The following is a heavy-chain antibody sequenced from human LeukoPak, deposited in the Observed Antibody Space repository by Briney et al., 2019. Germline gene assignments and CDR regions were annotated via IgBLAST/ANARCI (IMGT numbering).Heavy chain of an antibody. CDR3: ARDGTTVVTQYYYFYYMDV. V-gene: IGHV1-18*01. D-gene: IGHD4-23*01. J-gene: IGHJ6*02. CDR1: GGTFSSYA. Sequence: ASVKVSCKASGGTFSSYAISWVRQAPGQGLEWMGWISAYNGNTNYAQKLQGRVTMTTDTSTSTAYMELRSLRSDDTAVYYCARDGTTVVTQYYYFYYMDVWGQGTTVTVSS. CDR2: ISAYNGNT.